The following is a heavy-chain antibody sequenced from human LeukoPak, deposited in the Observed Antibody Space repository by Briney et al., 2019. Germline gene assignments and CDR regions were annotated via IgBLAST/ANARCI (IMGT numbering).Heavy chain of an antibody. Sequence: GGSLKLSCAAPGFTFSGSAVHWVRQASGKGPGWIGRIRNKANNYATTYGASMKGRFTISRDDSKNTAYLQMNSLKTEDTAVYYCASDYGDYFGAFDVWGQGTTVTVSS. J-gene: IGHJ3*01. CDR3: ASDYGDYFGAFDV. D-gene: IGHD4-17*01. V-gene: IGHV3-73*01. CDR1: GFTFSGSA. CDR2: IRNKANNYAT.